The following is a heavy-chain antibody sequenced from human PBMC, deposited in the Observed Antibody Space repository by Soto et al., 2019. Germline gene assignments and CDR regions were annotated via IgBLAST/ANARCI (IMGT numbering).Heavy chain of an antibody. J-gene: IGHJ6*02. CDR2: IDPSDSYT. CDR3: ARHEVTMVRGVIRDYGMDV. CDR1: GYSFTSYW. V-gene: IGHV5-10-1*01. Sequence: LGESLKISCKGSGYSFTSYWISWVRQMPGKGLEWMGRIDPSDSYTNYSPSFQGHVTISADKSISTAYLQWSSLKASDTAMYYCARHEVTMVRGVIRDYGMDVWGQGTTVTVSS. D-gene: IGHD3-10*01.